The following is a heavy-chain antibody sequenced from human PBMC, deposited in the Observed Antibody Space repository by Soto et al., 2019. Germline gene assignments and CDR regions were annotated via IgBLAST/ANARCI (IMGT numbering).Heavy chain of an antibody. CDR2: IIPIFGTA. Sequence: QVQLVQSGAEVKKPGSSVKVSCKASGGTFSSYAISWVRQAPGQGLEWMGGIIPIFGTANYAQKFQGRVTITADETTSTAMMERSMRTDDDTAVYYGAGDERGSREYYYYGMDVWGQGTTVTVSS. CDR1: GGTFSSYA. D-gene: IGHD6-13*01. J-gene: IGHJ6*02. V-gene: IGHV1-69*01. CDR3: AGDERGSREYYYYGMDV.